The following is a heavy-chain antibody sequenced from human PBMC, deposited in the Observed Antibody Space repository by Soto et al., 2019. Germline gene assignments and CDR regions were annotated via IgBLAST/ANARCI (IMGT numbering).Heavy chain of an antibody. Sequence: QVQLVQSGAEVKKPGSSVKVSCKASGGTFSSYAISWVRQAPGQGLEWMGGIIPIFGTANYAQKFQGRVTITADESTSTDYMELSSLRSEDTAVYYCVRGGEAAAGTFDNWFDPWGQGTLVTVSS. CDR1: GGTFSSYA. CDR2: IIPIFGTA. J-gene: IGHJ5*02. D-gene: IGHD6-13*01. CDR3: VRGGEAAAGTFDNWFDP. V-gene: IGHV1-69*12.